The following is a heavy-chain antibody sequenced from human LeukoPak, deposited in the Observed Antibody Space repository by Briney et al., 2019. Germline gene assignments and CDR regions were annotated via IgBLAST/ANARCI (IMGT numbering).Heavy chain of an antibody. V-gene: IGHV3-23*01. D-gene: IGHD2-15*01. CDR3: ATWRYCSGGHCFGNYYMDV. CDR2: ISGSGGST. J-gene: IGHJ6*03. Sequence: PGGSLRLSCAASGFTFSSYGMSWVRQAPGKGLEWVSAISGSGGSTYYADSVKGRFTISRDNSKNTLYLQMNSLRAEDTAVYYCATWRYCSGGHCFGNYYMDVWGKGTTVTVSS. CDR1: GFTFSSYG.